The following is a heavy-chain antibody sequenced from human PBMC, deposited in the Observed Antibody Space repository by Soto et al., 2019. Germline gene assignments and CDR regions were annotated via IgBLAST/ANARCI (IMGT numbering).Heavy chain of an antibody. V-gene: IGHV3-7*01. CDR1: GFTFSGYW. CDR3: ARALVNGGDY. D-gene: IGHD2-8*02. J-gene: IGHJ4*02. Sequence: GGSLRLSCAASGFTFSGYWMTWVCQAPGKGLEWVANIKEDGSETHYVDSVKGRFTISRDNAQNSLYLQMNSLRAEDTAVYYCARALVNGGDYWGQGSLVTVSS. CDR2: IKEDGSET.